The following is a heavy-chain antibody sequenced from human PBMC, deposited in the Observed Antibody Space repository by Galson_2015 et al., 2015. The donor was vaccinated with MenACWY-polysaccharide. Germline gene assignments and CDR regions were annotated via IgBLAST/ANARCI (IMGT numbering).Heavy chain of an antibody. CDR2: ISYDGSNK. Sequence: SLRLSCAASGFTFSSYGMHWVRQAPGKGLEWVAVISYDGSNKYYADSVKGRFTISRDNSKNTLYLQMNSLRAEDTAVYYCAKDGGGATTPWGQGTLVTVSP. CDR1: GFTFSSYG. J-gene: IGHJ5*02. V-gene: IGHV3-30*18. D-gene: IGHD5-12*01. CDR3: AKDGGGATTP.